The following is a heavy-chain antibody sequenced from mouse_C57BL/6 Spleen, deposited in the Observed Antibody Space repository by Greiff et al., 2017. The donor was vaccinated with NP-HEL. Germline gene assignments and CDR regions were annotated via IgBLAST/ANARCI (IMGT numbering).Heavy chain of an antibody. Sequence: VQLQQPGAELVKPGASVKMSCKASGYTFTSYWITWVKQRPGQGLEWIGDIYPGSGSTNYNEKFKSKATLTVDTSSSTAYMQLSSLTSEDSAVYYCARSSYYYGSSPFDYWGQGTTLTVSS. CDR3: ARSSYYYGSSPFDY. V-gene: IGHV1-55*01. D-gene: IGHD1-1*01. CDR1: GYTFTSYW. CDR2: IYPGSGST. J-gene: IGHJ2*01.